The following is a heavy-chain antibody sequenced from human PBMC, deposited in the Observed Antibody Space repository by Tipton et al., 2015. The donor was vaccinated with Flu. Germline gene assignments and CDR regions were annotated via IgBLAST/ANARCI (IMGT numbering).Heavy chain of an antibody. V-gene: IGHV4-34*01. J-gene: IGHJ5*02. CDR3: ARRDYSNYVSDPKNWFDP. Sequence: TLSLTCAVYGGSFSAYYWSWIRQPPGKGLEWIGNIYHTGNTYYNPSLKSRVTISVDTSKNQFSLKVISVTAADTAVYYCARRDYSNYVSDPKNWFDPWGQGTLVTVSS. CDR2: IYHTGNT. D-gene: IGHD4-11*01. CDR1: GGSFSAYY.